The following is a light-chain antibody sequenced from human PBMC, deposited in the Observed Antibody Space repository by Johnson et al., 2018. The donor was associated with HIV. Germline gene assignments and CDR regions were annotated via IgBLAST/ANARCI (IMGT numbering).Light chain of an antibody. V-gene: IGLV1-51*02. J-gene: IGLJ1*01. CDR1: TSNIGDHS. CDR2: DND. CDR3: ATWDASLSANV. Sequence: SVLTQPPSVSAAPGRWVTVSCSGTTSNIGDHSVSWFQHLPGAAPKLLIYDNDRRPSGVPDRFSGSKSAASATLDVTGLQSGDEGDYYCATWDASLSANVFGPGTKFTVL.